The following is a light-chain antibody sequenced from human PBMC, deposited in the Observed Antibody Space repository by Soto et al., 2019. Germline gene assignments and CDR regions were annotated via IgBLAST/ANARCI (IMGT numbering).Light chain of an antibody. V-gene: IGKV3-15*01. CDR3: QQYNNWPPYT. Sequence: EIVMPQSPATLSVSPGERATLSCRASQIVSSNLAWYQQKPGQAPRLLIYGASTRATGIAARFSGSGSGTEFTIIISRLQSEDFAVYYCQQYNNWPPYTFGQGTKLEIK. J-gene: IGKJ2*01. CDR2: GAS. CDR1: QIVSSN.